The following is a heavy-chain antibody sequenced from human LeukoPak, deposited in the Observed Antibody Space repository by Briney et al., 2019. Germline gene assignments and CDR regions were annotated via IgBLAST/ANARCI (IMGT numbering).Heavy chain of an antibody. CDR1: GFTFSNYW. J-gene: IGHJ4*02. CDR3: AKDFGHGLYSSSWYYFDY. D-gene: IGHD6-13*01. V-gene: IGHV3-74*01. Sequence: PGGSLRLSCAASGFTFSNYWMHWVRQAPGKGLVWVSRINSDGINTSYADSVKGRFTISRDNAKNTLNLQMNSLRAEDTAVYYCAKDFGHGLYSSSWYYFDYWGQGTLVTVSS. CDR2: INSDGINT.